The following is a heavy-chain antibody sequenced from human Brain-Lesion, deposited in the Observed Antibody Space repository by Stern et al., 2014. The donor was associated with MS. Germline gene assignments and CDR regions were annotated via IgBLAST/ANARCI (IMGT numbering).Heavy chain of an antibody. CDR3: AKDRQYLTYFFDH. CDR2: VSYDGSNK. J-gene: IGHJ5*02. D-gene: IGHD2/OR15-2a*01. CDR1: GFTFGSCA. Sequence: VQLVESGGGLAQPGRPLRLSCVASGFTFGSCAMHWVRQAPGKGLEWVAGVSYDGSNKYYADSVKGRFTMSRDNSQNTLYMQMRSLRPEATAVYYCAKDRQYLTYFFDHWGQGSLVTVSS. V-gene: IGHV3-30*18.